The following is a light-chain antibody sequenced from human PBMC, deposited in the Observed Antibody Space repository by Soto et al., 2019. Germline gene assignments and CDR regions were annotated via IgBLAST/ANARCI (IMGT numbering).Light chain of an antibody. J-gene: IGLJ1*01. CDR1: SSDFGAYTY. V-gene: IGLV2-14*01. CDR3: TSYTSNSTPYV. Sequence: QSVLTPPASVSWSPGQSITISCAGTSSDFGAYTYVSWYQQHPGKAPKLMIYDVSNRPSGVSNRFSGSKSGNTAFLIISGLQAEDEADYYCTSYTSNSTPYVFGGGNRSPS. CDR2: DVS.